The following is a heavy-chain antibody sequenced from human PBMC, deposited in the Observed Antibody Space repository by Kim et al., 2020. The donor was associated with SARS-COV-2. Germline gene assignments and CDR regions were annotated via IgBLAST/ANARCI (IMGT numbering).Heavy chain of an antibody. J-gene: IGHJ4*02. D-gene: IGHD2-21*02. CDR1: GFTFSSYS. V-gene: IGHV3-21*01. CDR3: AREGTLAYCGGDCYLDY. Sequence: GGSLRLSCAASGFTFSSYSMNWVRQAPGKGLEWVSSISSSSSYIYYADSVKGRFTISRDNAKNSLYLQMNSLRAEDTAVYYCAREGTLAYCGGDCYLDYWGQGTLVTVSS. CDR2: ISSSSSYI.